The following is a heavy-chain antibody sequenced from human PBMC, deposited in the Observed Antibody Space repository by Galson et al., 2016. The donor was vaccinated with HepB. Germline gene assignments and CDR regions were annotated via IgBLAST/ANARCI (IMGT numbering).Heavy chain of an antibody. J-gene: IGHJ4*02. Sequence: LSLTCTVSGDSISSSNYYWGWIRQPPGRGLEWIGTILYSGGTYYNWSLKSRATISIDTSKNLFSLKLTSVTAADTAVYDCAREKSRRGGNFDYWGQGTLVTVSS. CDR1: GDSISSSNYY. CDR2: ILYSGGT. D-gene: IGHD2-15*01. V-gene: IGHV4-39*07. CDR3: AREKSRRGGNFDY.